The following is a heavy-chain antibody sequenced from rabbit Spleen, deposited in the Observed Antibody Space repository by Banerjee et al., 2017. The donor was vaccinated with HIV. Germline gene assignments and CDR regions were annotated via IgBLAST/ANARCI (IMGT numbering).Heavy chain of an antibody. D-gene: IGHD1-1*01. CDR1: GVSFSFSSY. CDR3: ARDPAYASVSAYNIPVL. Sequence: QSLEESGGDLVKPGASLTLTCTASGVSFSFSSYMCWVRQAPGKGLEWIACIDSGNSGFTYFATWAKGRFTCSKTSSTTVTLQMTRLTAADTATYFCARDPAYASVSAYNIPVLWGPGTLVTVS. CDR2: IDSGNSGFT. J-gene: IGHJ6*01. V-gene: IGHV1S40*01.